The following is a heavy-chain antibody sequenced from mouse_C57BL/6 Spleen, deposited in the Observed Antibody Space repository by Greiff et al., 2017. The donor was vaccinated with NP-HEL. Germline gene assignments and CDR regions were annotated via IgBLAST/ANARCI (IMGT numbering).Heavy chain of an antibody. D-gene: IGHD1-1*01. V-gene: IGHV1-64*01. CDR3: ARDYGSSSYYFDY. Sequence: QVQLQQPGAELVKPGASVKLSCKASGYTFTSYWMHWVKQRPGQGLEWIGMIHPNSGSTNYNEKFKSKATLTVDKSSSTAYMQLSSLTSEDSAVYYCARDYGSSSYYFDYWGKGTTLTVSS. CDR2: IHPNSGST. J-gene: IGHJ2*01. CDR1: GYTFTSYW.